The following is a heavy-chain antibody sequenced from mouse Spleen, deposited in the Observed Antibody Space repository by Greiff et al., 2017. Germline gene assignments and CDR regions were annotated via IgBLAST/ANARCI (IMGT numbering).Heavy chain of an antibody. CDR1: GFSLTSYA. J-gene: IGHJ4*01. Sequence: VMLVESGPGLVAPSQSLSITCTVSGFSLTSYAISWVRQPPGKGLEWLGVIWTGGGTNYNSALKSRLSISKDNSKSQVFLKMNSLQTDDTARYYCARKIGYGNHWYAMDYWGQGTSVTVSS. CDR2: IWTGGGT. CDR3: ARKIGYGNHWYAMDY. D-gene: IGHD2-1*01. V-gene: IGHV2-9-1*01.